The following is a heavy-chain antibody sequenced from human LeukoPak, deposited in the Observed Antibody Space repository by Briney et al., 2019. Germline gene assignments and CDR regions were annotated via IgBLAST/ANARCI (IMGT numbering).Heavy chain of an antibody. Sequence: PSETLSLTCSVSGGSISIYYWTWIRQIPGKGLEWIGYIYYTGTTNYNPSLKSRVTISVDTSKNQFSLKLSSVTAADTAVYYCARATSSGWYGSYFDYWGQGTLVTVSS. CDR1: GGSISIYY. V-gene: IGHV4-59*01. CDR3: ARATSSGWYGSYFDY. J-gene: IGHJ4*02. CDR2: IYYTGTT. D-gene: IGHD6-19*01.